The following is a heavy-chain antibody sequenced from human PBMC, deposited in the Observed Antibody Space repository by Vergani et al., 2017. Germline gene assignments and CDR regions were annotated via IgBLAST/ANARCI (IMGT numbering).Heavy chain of an antibody. D-gene: IGHD1-7*01. V-gene: IGHV3-23*01. J-gene: IGHJ6*03. Sequence: EVQLLESGGGLVQPGGSLRLSCAASGFTFSSYAMSWVRQAPGKGLEWVSAISGSGGRTYYADSVKGRFTISRDNSKNTLYLQMNSQRAEDTAVYYCARDPDNWNSRFYYYYMDVWGKGTTVTVSS. CDR2: ISGSGGRT. CDR1: GFTFSSYA. CDR3: ARDPDNWNSRFYYYYMDV.